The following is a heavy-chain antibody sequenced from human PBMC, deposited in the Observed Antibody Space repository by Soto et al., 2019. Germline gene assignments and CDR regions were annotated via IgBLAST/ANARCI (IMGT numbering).Heavy chain of an antibody. CDR1: GFTFSSYA. J-gene: IGHJ6*03. V-gene: IGHV3-23*01. D-gene: IGHD6-6*01. CDR2: ISGSGGST. Sequence: PGGSLRLSCAASGFTFSSYAMSWVRQAPGKGLEWVSAISGSGGSTYYADSVKGRFTISRDNSKNTLYLQMNSLRAEDTAVYYCAKGGGSYSSSHYYYYMDVWGKGTTVTVSS. CDR3: AKGGGSYSSSHYYYYMDV.